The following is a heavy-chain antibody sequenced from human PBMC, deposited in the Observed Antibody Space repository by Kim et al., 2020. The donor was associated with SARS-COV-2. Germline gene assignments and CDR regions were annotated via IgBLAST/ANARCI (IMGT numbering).Heavy chain of an antibody. J-gene: IGHJ5*02. CDR1: GGSISSSSYY. D-gene: IGHD3-3*01. CDR3: AREGLEWLWATSNWFDP. V-gene: IGHV4-39*02. Sequence: SETLSLTCTVSGGSISSSSYYWGWIRQPPGKGLEWIGSIYYSGSTYYNPSLKSRGTISVDTSKNQFSLKLSSVTAADTAVYYCAREGLEWLWATSNWFDPWGQGTLVTVSS. CDR2: IYYSGST.